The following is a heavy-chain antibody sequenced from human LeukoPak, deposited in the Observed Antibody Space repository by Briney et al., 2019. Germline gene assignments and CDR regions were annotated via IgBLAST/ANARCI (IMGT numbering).Heavy chain of an antibody. CDR3: TRGPTMSHVRLYYFDY. V-gene: IGHV3-72*01. CDR2: IIKKGNSYTT. Sequence: GGSLRLSCAASGFTFSDHYMDWVRQAPGKGLEWVGRIIKKGNSYTTEYAPSVKGRFTISRDDSKNSLYLQMNSLKTEDTAVYYYTRGPTMSHVRLYYFDYWGQGTLVTVSS. CDR1: GFTFSDHY. J-gene: IGHJ4*02. D-gene: IGHD5-12*01.